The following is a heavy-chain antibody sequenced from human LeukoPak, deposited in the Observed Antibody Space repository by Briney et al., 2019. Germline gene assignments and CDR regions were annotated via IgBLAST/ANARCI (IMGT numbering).Heavy chain of an antibody. CDR2: IKSKTDGGTT. Sequence: PGGSLRLSCAASGFTFSNAWMNWVRQAPGKGLEWVGRIKSKTDGGTTDYAAPVKGRFTISRDDSKNTLYLQMNGLKTEDTAVYYCTTETSGYYYFYYYYGMDVWGQGTTVTVSS. D-gene: IGHD3-22*01. V-gene: IGHV3-15*07. CDR3: TTETSGYYYFYYYYGMDV. J-gene: IGHJ6*02. CDR1: GFTFSNAW.